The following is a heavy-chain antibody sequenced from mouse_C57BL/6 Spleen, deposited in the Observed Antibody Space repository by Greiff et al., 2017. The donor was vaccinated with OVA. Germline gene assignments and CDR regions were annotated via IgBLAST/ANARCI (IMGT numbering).Heavy chain of an antibody. CDR1: GYTFTSYW. Sequence: VQLQQPGAELVMPGASVKLSCKASGYTFTSYWMHWVKQRPGQGLEWIGELDPSDSYTNYNQKFKGKSTLTVDKSSSTAYMQLRSLTSEDSAVYYCARYPSYYGSSYGYFDVWGTGTTVTVSS. CDR2: LDPSDSYT. D-gene: IGHD1-1*01. V-gene: IGHV1-69*01. CDR3: ARYPSYYGSSYGYFDV. J-gene: IGHJ1*03.